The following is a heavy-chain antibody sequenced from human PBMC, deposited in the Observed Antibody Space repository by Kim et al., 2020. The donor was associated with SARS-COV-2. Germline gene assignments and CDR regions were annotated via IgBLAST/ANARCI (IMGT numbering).Heavy chain of an antibody. CDR3: AKDPEIIPYHYFDF. CDR2: ISGPVVST. J-gene: IGHJ4*02. CDR1: GFTFGSYA. Sequence: GGSLRLSCAASGFTFGSYAMSWVRQAPGKGLECVSAISGPVVSTYYADSVKGRFTISRDNSKNTLYLQMSSLRAEDTAVYYCAKDPEIIPYHYFDFWGQGVLVTVSS. V-gene: IGHV3-23*01. D-gene: IGHD2-21*01.